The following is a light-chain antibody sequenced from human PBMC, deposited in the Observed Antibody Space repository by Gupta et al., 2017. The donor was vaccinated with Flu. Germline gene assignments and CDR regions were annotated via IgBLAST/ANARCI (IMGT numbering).Light chain of an antibody. V-gene: IGLV1-51*01. CDR3: GAWDSSLSPLYV. Sequence: SSSLGKNPVSWYQHLPGTVPKLLIYENYQRPSEIPNRFSVSKSGTSATLTISGVQPGDEADYYCGAWDSSLSPLYVFGTGTKVSVL. CDR1: SSSLGKNP. CDR2: ENY. J-gene: IGLJ1*01.